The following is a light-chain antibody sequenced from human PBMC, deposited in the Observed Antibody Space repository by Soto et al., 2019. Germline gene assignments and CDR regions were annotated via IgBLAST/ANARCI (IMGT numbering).Light chain of an antibody. CDR2: DAS. V-gene: IGKV3-11*01. CDR3: QQRYNWPLT. Sequence: EIVMTQSPATLSVSPGERATLSCRASQSVSSYLAWYQQKPGQAPRLLIYDASNRATGIPARFSGSGSGTDFTLTISSLDSEDFAIYYCQQRYNWPLTFGQGTRLEIK. J-gene: IGKJ5*01. CDR1: QSVSSY.